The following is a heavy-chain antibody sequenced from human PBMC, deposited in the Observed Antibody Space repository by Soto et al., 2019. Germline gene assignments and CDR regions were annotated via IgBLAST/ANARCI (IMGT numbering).Heavy chain of an antibody. J-gene: IGHJ4*02. CDR1: GYTFTSYH. V-gene: IGHV1-18*01. CDR3: ARDTQPTDY. Sequence: QVQLVQSGAEVKKPGASVKVSCKTSGYTFTSYHISWVRQAPGQGLEWMGWISAYNTNTNYAQKFQGRVTMTTDTLTSTAYMKLRSLRSDDTAVYYCARDTQPTDYWGQGTLFTVSS. CDR2: ISAYNTNT.